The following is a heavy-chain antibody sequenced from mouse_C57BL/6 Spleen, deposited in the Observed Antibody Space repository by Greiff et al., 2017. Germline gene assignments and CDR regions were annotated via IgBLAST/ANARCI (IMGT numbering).Heavy chain of an antibody. J-gene: IGHJ4*01. V-gene: IGHV1-55*01. CDR2: IYPGSGST. Sequence: QVQLQQPGAELVKPGASVKMSCKASGYTFTSYWITWVKQRPGQGLEWIGDIYPGSGSTNYNEKFKSKATLTVDASSSTAYMQLSSLTSEDSAVYYCAREESYAVDDWGQGTSVTVSS. CDR3: AREESYAVDD. CDR1: GYTFTSYW.